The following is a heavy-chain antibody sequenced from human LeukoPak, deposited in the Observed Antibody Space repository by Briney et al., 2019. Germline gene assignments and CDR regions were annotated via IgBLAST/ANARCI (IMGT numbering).Heavy chain of an antibody. CDR1: GYNFTSYW. D-gene: IGHD6-19*01. J-gene: IGHJ3*02. CDR2: IYPGDSDT. CDR3: AGGGQWPPDAFDI. V-gene: IGHV5-51*01. Sequence: HGESLKISCKGSGYNFTSYWIAWVRQMPGKGLEWMGIIYPGDSDTRYSASFQGQVTISADKFISTAYLQWSSLKASDTAMYYCAGGGQWPPDAFDIWGQGTMVTVSS.